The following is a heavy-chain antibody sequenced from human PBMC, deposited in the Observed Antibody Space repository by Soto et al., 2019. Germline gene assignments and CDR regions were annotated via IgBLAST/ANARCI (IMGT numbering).Heavy chain of an antibody. J-gene: IGHJ4*02. CDR3: ARAAVSGRTGFDY. V-gene: IGHV1-18*01. D-gene: IGHD6-19*01. CDR1: GYTFTSYG. CDR2: VNAYNGNT. Sequence: QVQLVQSGAEVKKPGASVKVSCKASGYTFTSYGISWVRQAPGQGLEWMGWVNAYNGNTNYAQKFQGRVTMTTDTATSTGSAELRRRRSDATAAYYCARAAVSGRTGFDYWGQGTLVTVSS.